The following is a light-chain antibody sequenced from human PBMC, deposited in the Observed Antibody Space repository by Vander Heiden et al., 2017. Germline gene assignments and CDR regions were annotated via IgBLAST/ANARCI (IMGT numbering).Light chain of an antibody. CDR1: SSHIGSNA. Sequence: QSVLTQPPSTSGTPGQMVTIPCSGSSSHIGSNAVNWYQQLPGAAPRLLIYNNDQRPSGVPDRFSGSKSGTSASLSVSGLRSEDEADYYCAAWDDSLTGLVFGGGTKLTVL. J-gene: IGLJ2*01. V-gene: IGLV1-44*01. CDR2: NND. CDR3: AAWDDSLTGLV.